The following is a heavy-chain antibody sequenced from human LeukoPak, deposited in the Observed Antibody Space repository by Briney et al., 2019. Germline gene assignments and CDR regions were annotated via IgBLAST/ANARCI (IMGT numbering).Heavy chain of an antibody. V-gene: IGHV4-30-2*01. CDR3: ARAVVRGVIDY. J-gene: IGHJ4*02. CDR2: IYHSGST. CDR1: GGSISSGGYS. Sequence: PSQTLSLTCAVSGGSISSGGYSWSWIRQPPGKGLEWIGYIYHSGSTYYNPSLKSRVTISVDRSKNQFSLKLSSVTAADTAVYYCARAVVRGVIDYWGQGTLVTVSS. D-gene: IGHD3-10*01.